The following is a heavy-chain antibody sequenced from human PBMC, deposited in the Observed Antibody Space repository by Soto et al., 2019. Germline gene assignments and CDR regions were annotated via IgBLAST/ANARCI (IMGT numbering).Heavy chain of an antibody. D-gene: IGHD5-12*01. CDR2: ISSSTSYM. V-gene: IGHV3-21*03. Sequence: EVQLVESGGGLVKPGGSLRLSCAASGFTFSSYSMNWVRQAPGKGLEWVSSISSSTSYMYYADSVKGRFTISRDNARNSPYLQMNSLIAEDTAVYYCARFRRDGYNLDYWGQRTLVTVSS. J-gene: IGHJ4*02. CDR3: ARFRRDGYNLDY. CDR1: GFTFSSYS.